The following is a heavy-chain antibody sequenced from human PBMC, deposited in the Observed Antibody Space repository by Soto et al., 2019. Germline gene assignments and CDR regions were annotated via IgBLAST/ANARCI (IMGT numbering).Heavy chain of an antibody. Sequence: EVQLLESGGALEHPGGSLRLSCAASGFAFSTYAMTWVRQAPGKGREWVSVISGSGGSSYYAASVKGRFTISRDNSKNTVYLQMNGLRAEDTALYFCAKVTKRAAAGRYEYYKYGMDVWGQGATVTVSS. CDR2: ISGSGGSS. CDR3: AKVTKRAAAGRYEYYKYGMDV. J-gene: IGHJ6*02. D-gene: IGHD6-13*01. V-gene: IGHV3-23*01. CDR1: GFAFSTYA.